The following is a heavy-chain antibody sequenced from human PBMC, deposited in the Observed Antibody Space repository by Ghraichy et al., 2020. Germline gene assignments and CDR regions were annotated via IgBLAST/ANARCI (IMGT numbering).Heavy chain of an antibody. D-gene: IGHD1-7*01. CDR3: ASPAGTIHPDV. CDR1: GGSFSGYY. CDR2: INHSGST. J-gene: IGHJ4*02. Sequence: SETLSLTCAVYGGSFSGYYWSWIRQPPGKGLEWIGEINHSGSTNYNPSLKSRVAISVDTSKNQFSLKLSSVTAADTAVYYCASPAGTIHPDVWDQGTLVTVSS. V-gene: IGHV4-34*01.